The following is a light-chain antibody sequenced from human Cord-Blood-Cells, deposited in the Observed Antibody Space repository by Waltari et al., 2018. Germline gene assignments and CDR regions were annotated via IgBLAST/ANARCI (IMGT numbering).Light chain of an antibody. CDR2: AAS. CDR1: QSISSY. CDR3: QQSYSTIT. V-gene: IGKV1-39*01. Sequence: DIQMTQSPSSLSASVGDRVTITCRASQSISSYLNWYQQKPGKAPKLLNYAASSLQSGVPSRFSGSGSGTDFTLTISSLQPEDFATYYCQQSYSTITFGGGTKVEIK. J-gene: IGKJ4*01.